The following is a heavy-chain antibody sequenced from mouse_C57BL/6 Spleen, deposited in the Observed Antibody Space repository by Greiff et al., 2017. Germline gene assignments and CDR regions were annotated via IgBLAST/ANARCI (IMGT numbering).Heavy chain of an antibody. Sequence: QVQLQQSGPELVKPGASVKISCKASGYAFSSSWMNWVKQRPGKGLEWIGRIYPGDGDTNYNGKFKGKATLTADKSSSTAYMQLSSLTSEDSAVYFCAREVGFYYGSSYGYWGQGTTLTVSS. V-gene: IGHV1-82*01. J-gene: IGHJ2*01. CDR2: IYPGDGDT. D-gene: IGHD1-1*01. CDR1: GYAFSSSW. CDR3: AREVGFYYGSSYGY.